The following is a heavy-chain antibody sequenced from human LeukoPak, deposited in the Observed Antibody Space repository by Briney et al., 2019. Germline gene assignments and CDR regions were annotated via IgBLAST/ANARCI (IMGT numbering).Heavy chain of an antibody. CDR1: GFTSSNAW. Sequence: GGSLRLSCAASGFTSSNAWMSWVRQAPGKGLEWVGRIKSKTDGGTTDYAAPVKGRFTISRDDSKNTLYLQMNSLKTEDTAVYYCTIRTTVTTPGYWGQGTLVTVSS. J-gene: IGHJ4*02. CDR2: IKSKTDGGTT. V-gene: IGHV3-15*01. D-gene: IGHD4-17*01. CDR3: TIRTTVTTPGY.